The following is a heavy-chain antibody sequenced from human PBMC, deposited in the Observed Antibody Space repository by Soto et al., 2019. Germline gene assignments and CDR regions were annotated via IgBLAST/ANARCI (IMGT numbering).Heavy chain of an antibody. D-gene: IGHD3-3*01. J-gene: IGHJ4*02. CDR2: IYYSGST. V-gene: IGHV4-59*01. Sequence: SETLCLTCTVSGGSISSYYWSGIRQPPGKGLEWIGYIYYSGSTNYNPSLKSRVTISVDTSKNQFSLKLSSVTAADTAVYYCARYDFWSGYLDYWGQGTLVTVSS. CDR1: GGSISSYY. CDR3: ARYDFWSGYLDY.